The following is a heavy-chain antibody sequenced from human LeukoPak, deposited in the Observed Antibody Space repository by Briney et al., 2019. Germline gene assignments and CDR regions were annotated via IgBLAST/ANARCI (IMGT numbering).Heavy chain of an antibody. D-gene: IGHD1-1*01. V-gene: IGHV1-69*01. CDR1: GGTFSSYA. CDR3: ARESWGTGTIGY. J-gene: IGHJ4*02. CDR2: IIPIFGTA. Sequence: SVKVSCKASGGTFSSYAISWVRQAPGQGLEWMGGIIPIFGTANYAQKFQGRVTITADESTSTAYMELSSLRSEDTAVYYCARESWGTGTIGYRGQGTLVTVSS.